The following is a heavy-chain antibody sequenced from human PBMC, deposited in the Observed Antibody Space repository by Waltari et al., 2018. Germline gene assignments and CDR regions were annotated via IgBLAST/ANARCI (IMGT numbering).Heavy chain of an antibody. D-gene: IGHD2-15*01. V-gene: IGHV1-24*01. CDR2: FDPEDGET. CDR3: AASDCSGGSCYEIDP. J-gene: IGHJ5*02. Sequence: QVQLVQSGAAVKKPGASVKVSCKVSGYTLTELSMHWVRQSPGKGHEWMGGFDPEDGETIYAQKFQGRVTMTEYTSTDTAYMELNSLRSEDTAVYYCAASDCSGGSCYEIDPWGQGTLVTVSS. CDR1: GYTLTELS.